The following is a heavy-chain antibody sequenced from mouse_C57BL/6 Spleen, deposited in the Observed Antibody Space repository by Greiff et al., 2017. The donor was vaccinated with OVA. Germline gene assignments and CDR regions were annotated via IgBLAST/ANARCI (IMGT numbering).Heavy chain of an antibody. D-gene: IGHD2-12*01. Sequence: VQRVESGAELVKPGASVKLSCKASGYTFTEYTIHWVKQRSGQGLEWIGWFYPGSGSIKYNEKFKDKATLTADKSSSTVYMELSRLTSEDSAVYFCARHEGALRHFDYWGQGTTLTVSS. CDR2: FYPGSGSI. CDR1: GYTFTEYT. V-gene: IGHV1-62-2*01. J-gene: IGHJ2*01. CDR3: ARHEGALRHFDY.